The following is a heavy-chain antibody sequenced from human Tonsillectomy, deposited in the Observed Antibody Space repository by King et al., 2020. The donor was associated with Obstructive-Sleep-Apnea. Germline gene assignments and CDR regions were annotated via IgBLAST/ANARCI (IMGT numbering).Heavy chain of an antibody. J-gene: IGHJ4*02. V-gene: IGHV3-7*01. CDR2: KKQDGSKT. Sequence: VQLVESGGGLVQPGGSLRLSCAASGFTFSSYWRSWVRQAPGKGLEWVANKKQDGSKTYYVDSVKGRFTISRDNAKNSLYLQMNSLRAEDTAVYYCARVPQYYFDYWGQGTLVTVSS. CDR3: ARVPQYYFDY. CDR1: GFTFSSYW.